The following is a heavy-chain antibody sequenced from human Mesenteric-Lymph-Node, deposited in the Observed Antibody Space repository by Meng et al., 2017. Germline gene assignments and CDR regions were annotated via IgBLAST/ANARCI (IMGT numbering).Heavy chain of an antibody. CDR1: GFTFSSYW. CDR3: VRDLGDWGSSEAYFDY. J-gene: IGHJ4*02. D-gene: IGHD7-27*01. V-gene: IGHV3-33*08. CDR2: IWYDGSNK. Sequence: GESLKISCAASGFTFSSYWMHWVRQAPGKGLEWVAIIWYDGSNKNYADSVKGRFTISRDNSKSKEHLQMNSLRVEDTAVYYCVRDLGDWGSSEAYFDYWGQGTVVTVSS.